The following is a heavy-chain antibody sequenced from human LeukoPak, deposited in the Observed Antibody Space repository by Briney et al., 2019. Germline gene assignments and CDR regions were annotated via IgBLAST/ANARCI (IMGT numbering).Heavy chain of an antibody. CDR2: MNPNSGKT. V-gene: IGHV1-8*01. J-gene: IGHJ6*03. Sequence: ASVRVSCKASGYTFTSYDIHWVRQATGQGLEWMGWMNPNSGKTGYAQRFQGRVTMTRNTSITTAYMELSSLRSEDTAVYYCARYYYDSSGLPYYYYMDVWGKGTTVTISS. CDR1: GYTFTSYD. CDR3: ARYYYDSSGLPYYYYMDV. D-gene: IGHD3-22*01.